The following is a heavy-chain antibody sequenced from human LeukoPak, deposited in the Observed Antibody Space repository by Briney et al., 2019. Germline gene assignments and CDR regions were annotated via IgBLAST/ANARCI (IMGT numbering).Heavy chain of an antibody. D-gene: IGHD6-13*01. CDR3: ARIAAAGGLDY. V-gene: IGHV4-39*07. CDR1: SGSISSSSYY. Sequence: SETLSLTCTLSSGSISSSSYYWGWLRQPPEKGLEWIGSIYYSIYYIGSTDYSGNTYYNPSLKSRVTISVDKSKNQFSLKLSSVTAADTAVYYCARIAAAGGLDYWGQGTLVTVSS. J-gene: IGHJ4*02. CDR2: IYYSIYYIGSTDYSGNT.